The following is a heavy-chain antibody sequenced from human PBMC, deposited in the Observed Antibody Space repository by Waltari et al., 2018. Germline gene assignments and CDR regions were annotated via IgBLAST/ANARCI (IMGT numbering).Heavy chain of an antibody. CDR2: MNPNSGNT. Sequence: QVQLVQSGAEVKKPGASVKVSCKASGYTFPSYDINWVRQATGQGLEWMGWMNPNSGNTGYAQKFQGRVTMTRNTSISTAYMELSSLRSEDTAVYYCARGLYGSGSYWAFYYYYYYMDVWGKGTTVTVSS. CDR1: GYTFPSYD. J-gene: IGHJ6*03. V-gene: IGHV1-8*01. CDR3: ARGLYGSGSYWAFYYYYYYMDV. D-gene: IGHD3-10*01.